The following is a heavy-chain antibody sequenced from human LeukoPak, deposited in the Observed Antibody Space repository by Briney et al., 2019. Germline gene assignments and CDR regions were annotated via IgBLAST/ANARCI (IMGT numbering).Heavy chain of an antibody. D-gene: IGHD1/OR15-1a*01. CDR3: ATNSGGTADY. CDR1: GGSISTYH. J-gene: IGHJ4*02. V-gene: IGHV4-59*01. Sequence: PSETLSLTCTVSGGSISTYHWNWFRKPPGKGLEMIGYIDSSGTTDSNPSLKSRVTISIDTSRNQFSLKLTSVTAADTAVYYCATNSGGTADYWGQGTLVTVSS. CDR2: IDSSGTT.